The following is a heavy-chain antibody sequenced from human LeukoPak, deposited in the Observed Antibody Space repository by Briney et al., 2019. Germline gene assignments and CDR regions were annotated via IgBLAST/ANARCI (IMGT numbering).Heavy chain of an antibody. J-gene: IGHJ5*02. Sequence: SETLSLTCTVSGGFITAYYWSWIRQPPGKGLEWIGYVYYSGSTEYNPSLRSRITISLEMSKQQFSLNLTSVTAADTAVYYCARGRRYFDRLNWFDPWGQGTLVTVSS. D-gene: IGHD3-9*01. CDR1: GGFITAYY. V-gene: IGHV4-59*01. CDR3: ARGRRYFDRLNWFDP. CDR2: VYYSGST.